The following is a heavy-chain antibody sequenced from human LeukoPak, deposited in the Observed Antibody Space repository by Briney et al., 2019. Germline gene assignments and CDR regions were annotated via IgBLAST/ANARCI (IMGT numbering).Heavy chain of an antibody. V-gene: IGHV4-59*08. CDR3: ARVESTRAIDY. Sequence: PSETLSLTCTVSGGSISSYYWSWIRQPPGKGLEWIGYIYYSGSTNYNPSLKSRVTISVDTSKNQFSLKLSSVTAADTAVYYCARVESTRAIDYWGQGTLVTASS. CDR2: IYYSGST. D-gene: IGHD2-2*01. CDR1: GGSISSYY. J-gene: IGHJ4*02.